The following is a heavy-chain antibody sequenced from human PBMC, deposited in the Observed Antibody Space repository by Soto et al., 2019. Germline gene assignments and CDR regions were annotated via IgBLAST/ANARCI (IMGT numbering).Heavy chain of an antibody. CDR1: GFTFSSYS. D-gene: IGHD2-2*01. J-gene: IGHJ6*02. Sequence: EVQLVESGGGLVKPGGSLRLSCAASGFTFSSYSMKWVRQAPGKGLEWVSSISSSSSYIYYADSVKGRFTIYRDNAKNSLYLQMNSLRAEDTAVYYCARDRGRGYCSSTSCYYYYDMDVWGQGTTVTVSS. CDR2: ISSSSSYI. CDR3: ARDRGRGYCSSTSCYYYYDMDV. V-gene: IGHV3-21*01.